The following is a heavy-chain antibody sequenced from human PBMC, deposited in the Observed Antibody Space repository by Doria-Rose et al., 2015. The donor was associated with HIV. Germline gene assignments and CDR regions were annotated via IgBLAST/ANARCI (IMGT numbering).Heavy chain of an antibody. CDR1: GVSLSSPGMG. V-gene: IGHV2-26*01. D-gene: IGHD6-13*01. CDR3: ARIKSGRWYHKYYFDF. CDR2: IFSDDER. Sequence: QIALKESGPVPVKPTETLTLTCTVSGVSLSSPGMGVSWIRQPPGKALEWPANIFSDDERSYKTSLKSRLTISRGTSKSQVVLTMTDMDPVDTATYYCARIKSGRWYHKYYFDFWGQGTLVIVSA. J-gene: IGHJ4*02.